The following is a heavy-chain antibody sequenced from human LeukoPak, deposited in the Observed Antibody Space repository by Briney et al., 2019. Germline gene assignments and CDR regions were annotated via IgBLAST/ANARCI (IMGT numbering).Heavy chain of an antibody. CDR3: AKEGTTYSSTWFDS. CDR1: GFTFNNYC. D-gene: IGHD6-19*01. V-gene: IGHV3-30*18. J-gene: IGHJ5*01. Sequence: GGSLRLSCAASGFTFNNYCMQWVRQTPGKGLEWVTVISHDGSVKHYADSVKGRFTISRDTSKNTVYLQMNSLRPEDTAVYYCAKEGTTYSSTWFDSWGQGTLVTVSS. CDR2: ISHDGSVK.